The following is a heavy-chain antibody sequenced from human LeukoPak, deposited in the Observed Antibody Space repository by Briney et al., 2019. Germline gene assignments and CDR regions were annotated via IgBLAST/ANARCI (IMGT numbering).Heavy chain of an antibody. Sequence: GASVKVSCKASGYTFTGYYMHWVRQAPGQGLEWMGRINPNSGGTNYAQKFQGRVTMTRDTSISTAYMELSRLRSDDTAVYYCARDGNYDSSGYYHGYDYWGQGTLVTVSS. D-gene: IGHD3-22*01. J-gene: IGHJ4*02. CDR2: INPNSGGT. V-gene: IGHV1-2*06. CDR1: GYTFTGYY. CDR3: ARDGNYDSSGYYHGYDY.